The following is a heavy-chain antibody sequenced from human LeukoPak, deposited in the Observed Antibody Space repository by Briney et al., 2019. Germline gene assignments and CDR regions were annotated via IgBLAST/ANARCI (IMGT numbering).Heavy chain of an antibody. V-gene: IGHV4-59*12. D-gene: IGHD1-7*01. J-gene: IGHJ6*03. CDR3: ARLRGYNWNYVTYYYYMDV. Sequence: SETLSLTCTVSGGSITNYYWSWIRQPPGKGLEWIGFSYYNGNTNYNPSLKSRVTISVDTSKNQFSLKLSSVTAADTAVYYCARLRGYNWNYVTYYYYMDVWGKGTTVTVSS. CDR2: SYYNGNT. CDR1: GGSITNYY.